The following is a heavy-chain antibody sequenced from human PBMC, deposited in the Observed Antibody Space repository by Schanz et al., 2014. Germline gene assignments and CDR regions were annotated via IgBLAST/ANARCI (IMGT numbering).Heavy chain of an antibody. CDR1: GYSFTEYF. CDR2: INPNSGET. Sequence: QVQLVQSGPAVKKPGASMKVSCLASGYSFTEYFLHWVRQAPGQGLEWMGWINPNSGETNYEQKFKGRVTMTKDTSINTVYMELSTLTSDDTAVYYCARESVSRTRLFDPWGQGTLVTVSS. J-gene: IGHJ5*02. V-gene: IGHV1-2*02. CDR3: ARESVSRTRLFDP. D-gene: IGHD3-3*01.